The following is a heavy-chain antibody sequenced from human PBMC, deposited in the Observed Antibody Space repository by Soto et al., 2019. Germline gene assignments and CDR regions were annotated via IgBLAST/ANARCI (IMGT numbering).Heavy chain of an antibody. V-gene: IGHV4-59*01. D-gene: IGHD2-21*02. CDR1: GGSINSYY. CDR2: IYYSGST. Sequence: QVQLQESGPGLVKPSETLSLTCTVSGGSINSYYWSWIRQPPGKGLEWIGYIYYSGSTNYNPSLKSRVTISVDTSKNQFSLKLSSVTAADTAVYYCARGNGGNSNYWGQGTLVTVSS. J-gene: IGHJ4*02. CDR3: ARGNGGNSNY.